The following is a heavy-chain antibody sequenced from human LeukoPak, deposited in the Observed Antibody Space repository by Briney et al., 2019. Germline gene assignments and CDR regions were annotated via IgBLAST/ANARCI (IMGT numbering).Heavy chain of an antibody. V-gene: IGHV3-30-3*01. J-gene: IGHJ2*01. D-gene: IGHD1-26*01. Sequence: AGGSLRLSCAASGFTFSNYAMHWVRQAPGKGLEWVAGISYDGSNQNYADSVKGRFTISRDNSKNTLHLQMNSLRGEDTAVYYCARPGGAPLFWYFDLWGRGTLVTVSS. CDR3: ARPGGAPLFWYFDL. CDR2: ISYDGSNQ. CDR1: GFTFSNYA.